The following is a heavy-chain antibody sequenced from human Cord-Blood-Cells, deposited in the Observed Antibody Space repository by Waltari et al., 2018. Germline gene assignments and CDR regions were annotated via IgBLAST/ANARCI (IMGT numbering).Heavy chain of an antibody. CDR3: ARGYDFWSGYYAFDI. V-gene: IGHV1-2*02. CDR1: GYTFTGYY. D-gene: IGHD3-3*01. J-gene: IGHJ3*02. Sequence: QVQLVQSGAEVKKPGASVKVSCKASGYTFTGYYMHWVRQAPGQGLEWMGWINPNSGGTNYAQKFQGRVTMTRDTSISTAYMELSRLGSDDTAVYYCARGYDFWSGYYAFDIWGQGTMVTVSS. CDR2: INPNSGGT.